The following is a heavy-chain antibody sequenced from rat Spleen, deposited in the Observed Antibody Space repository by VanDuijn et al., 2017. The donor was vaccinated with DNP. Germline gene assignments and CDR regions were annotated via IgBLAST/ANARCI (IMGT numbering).Heavy chain of an antibody. CDR1: GFTFSDYY. J-gene: IGHJ3*01. Sequence: EVQLVESGGGLVQPGRSLKLSCAASGFTFSDYYMAWVRQVPTKGLELVAYITYDVGRSFYGDSVKGRFTISRDNAKNTLSLQMNSLRSEDMATYYCARPMDYYSGGFAYWGQGTLVTVSS. CDR3: ARPMDYYSGGFAY. CDR2: ITYDVGRS. D-gene: IGHD1-1*01. V-gene: IGHV5-22*01.